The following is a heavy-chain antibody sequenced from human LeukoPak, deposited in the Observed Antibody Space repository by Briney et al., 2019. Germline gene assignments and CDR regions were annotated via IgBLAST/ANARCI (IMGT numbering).Heavy chain of an antibody. CDR1: GGSISSGGYY. J-gene: IGHJ6*02. Sequence: SQTLSLTCTVSGGSISSGGYYWSWIRQHPGKGLEWIGYIYYSGSTYYNPSLKSRVTISVDTSKNQFSLKLSSVTAADTAVYYCARDRFLEWLSTSYGMDVWGQGTTVTVSS. V-gene: IGHV4-31*03. CDR2: IYYSGST. CDR3: ARDRFLEWLSTSYGMDV. D-gene: IGHD3-3*01.